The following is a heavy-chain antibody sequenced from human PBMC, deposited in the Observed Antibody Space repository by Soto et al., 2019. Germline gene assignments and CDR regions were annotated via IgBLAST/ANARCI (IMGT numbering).Heavy chain of an antibody. CDR3: AFGEESRYYYYGMDV. J-gene: IGHJ6*02. CDR2: ISSSSSTI. Sequence: GGSLRLSCAASGLTFSSYSMNWVRQAPGKGLEWVSYISSSSSTIYYADSVKGRFTISRDNAKNSMYLQMNSLRAEDTAVYYCAFGEESRYYYYGMDVWGQGTTVTVSS. D-gene: IGHD3-10*01. V-gene: IGHV3-48*01. CDR1: GLTFSSYS.